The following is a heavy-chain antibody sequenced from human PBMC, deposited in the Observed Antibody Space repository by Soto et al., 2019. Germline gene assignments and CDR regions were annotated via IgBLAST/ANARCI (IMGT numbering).Heavy chain of an antibody. J-gene: IGHJ6*02. CDR1: GYNFITDW. V-gene: IGHV5-10-1*01. D-gene: IGHD3-16*01. CDR2: IDPTDSYT. CDR3: ARLSRASFALDA. Sequence: GESLKISCKGSGYNFITDWISWVRQMPGKGLEWMRRIDPTDSYTKYSPSFEGHVTISADKSISTAYLQWSSLKASDSAVYYCARLSRASFALDAWGQGTTVTVSS.